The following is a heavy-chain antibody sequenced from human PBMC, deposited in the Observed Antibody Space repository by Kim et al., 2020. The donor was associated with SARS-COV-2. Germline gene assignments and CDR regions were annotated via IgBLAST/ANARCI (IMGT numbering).Heavy chain of an antibody. CDR1: GFTFSSYA. CDR3: ARESNGFGELCVDY. J-gene: IGHJ4*02. V-gene: IGHV3-30*04. D-gene: IGHD3-10*01. CDR2: ISYDGSNK. Sequence: GGSLRLSCAASGFTFSSYAMHWVRQAPGKGLEWVAVISYDGSNKYYADSVKGRFTISRDNSKNTLYLQMNSLRAEDTAVYYCARESNGFGELCVDYWGQGTLVTVSS.